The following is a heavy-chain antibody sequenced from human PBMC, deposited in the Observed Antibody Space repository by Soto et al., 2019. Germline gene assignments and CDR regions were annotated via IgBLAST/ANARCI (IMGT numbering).Heavy chain of an antibody. J-gene: IGHJ6*02. CDR3: ARDWSAATRFLSRPYYSYGMDV. V-gene: IGHV1-2*02. CDR1: GYTFTGYY. D-gene: IGHD3-3*01. CDR2: INPNSGVT. Sequence: QVQLVQSGAELKKPGASVKVSCKASGYTFTGYYMHWVRQAPGQGLELMGWINPNSGVTNDAQKFLDRVTMTRDTSITTAYMELSRLRPDDTAVYSCARDWSAATRFLSRPYYSYGMDVWGQGTTVTVSS.